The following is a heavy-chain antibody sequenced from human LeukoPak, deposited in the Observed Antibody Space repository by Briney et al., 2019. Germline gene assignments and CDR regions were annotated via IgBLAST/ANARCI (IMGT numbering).Heavy chain of an antibody. CDR3: ASCYGILPLWS. V-gene: IGHV1-46*01. J-gene: IGHJ4*02. Sequence: ASVKVSCKAFGYTFTSNYMHWVRQAPGQGPEWMGVISPSGGSTTYAQKFQGRVTMTRDTSTSTVYMELSSLRSEDTAVYYCASCYGILPLWSWGQGTLVTVSS. CDR2: ISPSGGST. D-gene: IGHD2-15*01. CDR1: GYTFTSNY.